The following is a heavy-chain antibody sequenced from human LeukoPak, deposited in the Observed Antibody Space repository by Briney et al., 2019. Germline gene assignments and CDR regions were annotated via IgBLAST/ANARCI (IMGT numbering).Heavy chain of an antibody. D-gene: IGHD4-17*01. Sequence: SQALSLTCAVSGGSISSGGYSWSWIRQPPGKGLEWIGYIYHSGSTYYNPSLKSRVTISVDRSKNQFSLKLSSVIAADTAVYYCARDYGDYGNWFDPWGQGTLVTVSS. CDR3: ARDYGDYGNWFDP. J-gene: IGHJ5*02. V-gene: IGHV4-30-2*01. CDR1: GGSISSGGYS. CDR2: IYHSGST.